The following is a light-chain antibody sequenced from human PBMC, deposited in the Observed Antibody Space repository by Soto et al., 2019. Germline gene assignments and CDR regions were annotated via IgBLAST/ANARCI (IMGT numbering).Light chain of an antibody. CDR1: QSLSSSY. Sequence: EIVLTQFPGTLSLSPGERATLSCRPSQSLSSSYLVWYQQKPGQAPRLLIYAASRRATGIPDRFSGSGSATEYTLTISRLEPEDSAVYYSQQQGTFGQGTKLEIK. CDR3: QQQGT. J-gene: IGKJ2*01. V-gene: IGKV3-20*01. CDR2: AAS.